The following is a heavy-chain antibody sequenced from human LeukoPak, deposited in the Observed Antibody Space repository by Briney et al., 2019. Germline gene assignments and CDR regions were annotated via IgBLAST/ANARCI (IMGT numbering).Heavy chain of an antibody. CDR2: VTSSGGNT. CDR3: AKDHLQWLPSIGAFDI. J-gene: IGHJ3*02. Sequence: GGSLRLSCAASGFTFSNYAMTWVRQAPGKGLEWVSAVTSSGGNTYYADSVKGRFTISRDNSKNTLYLHMNSLRAEDTAVYYCAKDHLQWLPSIGAFDIWGQGTKVTVSS. D-gene: IGHD6-19*01. V-gene: IGHV3-23*01. CDR1: GFTFSNYA.